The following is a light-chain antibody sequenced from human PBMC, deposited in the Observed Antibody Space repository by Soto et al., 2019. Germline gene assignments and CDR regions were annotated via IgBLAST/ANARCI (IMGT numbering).Light chain of an antibody. CDR1: QTVNRNY. V-gene: IGKV3-20*01. Sequence: EIVLTQSPGTLALSLGDGATLSCRAGQTVNRNYLAWYLQKPGQPPRLLVYGVSNRAPGVPDRFSGGGSGTDFTLTIARLEPDDFGAYYCQQYIASPRTFGQGTRVDVK. CDR2: GVS. J-gene: IGKJ1*01. CDR3: QQYIASPRT.